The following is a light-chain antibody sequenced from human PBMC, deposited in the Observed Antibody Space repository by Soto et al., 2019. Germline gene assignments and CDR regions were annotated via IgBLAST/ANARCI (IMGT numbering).Light chain of an antibody. Sequence: EIVLPQSPRPLSLSPEERATLSGRASQSVSSNCLAWYQQKPGQAPRLLIYGASNRATGIPDRFSGSGSGTEFTLTISSLEPEDFAAYYCQQCNSTPQTFGQGTKVDIK. CDR1: QSVSSNC. CDR3: QQCNSTPQT. V-gene: IGKV3-20*01. CDR2: GAS. J-gene: IGKJ1*01.